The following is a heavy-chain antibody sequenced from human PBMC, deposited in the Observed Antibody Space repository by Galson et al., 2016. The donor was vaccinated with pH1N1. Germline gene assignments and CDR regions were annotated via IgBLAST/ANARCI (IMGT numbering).Heavy chain of an antibody. V-gene: IGHV1-24*01. CDR3: ATSLDYSRIFDY. J-gene: IGHJ4*01. Sequence: SVKVSCKVSGYSLSKLSMYWVRQAPGKGLEWMGGLDRENGERVYTQKFQGRVTMTEDSSTDTAYMELRSLRSEDTAVYFCATSLDYSRIFDYWGHGTLVTVSS. CDR1: GYSLSKLS. D-gene: IGHD4-11*01. CDR2: LDRENGER.